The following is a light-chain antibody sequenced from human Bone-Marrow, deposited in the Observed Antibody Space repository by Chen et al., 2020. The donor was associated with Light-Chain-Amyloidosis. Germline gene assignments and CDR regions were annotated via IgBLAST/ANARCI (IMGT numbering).Light chain of an antibody. CDR2: DDS. CDR1: NIGSTS. Sequence: SYVLTQPSSVSVAPGQKATIACGGNNIGSTSVHWYQQTPGQAPLLVVYDDSDRPSGIPERLSGSNCGNTATLTSSRVEAEDEADYCCQVWDRSSDRPVFGGGTKLTVL. J-gene: IGLJ3*02. CDR3: QVWDRSSDRPV. V-gene: IGLV3-21*02.